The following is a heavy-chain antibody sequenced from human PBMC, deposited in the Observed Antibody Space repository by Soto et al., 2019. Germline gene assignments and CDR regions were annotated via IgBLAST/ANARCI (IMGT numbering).Heavy chain of an antibody. Sequence: GGSLRLSCAASGFTVSSNYMSWVRQAPGKGLEWVSVIYSGGSTYYADSVKGRFTISRDNSKNTLYLQMNSLRAEDTAVYYCARDPGLYSSSWFDYWGQGTLVTVSS. V-gene: IGHV3-66*01. CDR2: IYSGGST. J-gene: IGHJ5*01. D-gene: IGHD6-13*01. CDR3: ARDPGLYSSSWFDY. CDR1: GFTVSSNY.